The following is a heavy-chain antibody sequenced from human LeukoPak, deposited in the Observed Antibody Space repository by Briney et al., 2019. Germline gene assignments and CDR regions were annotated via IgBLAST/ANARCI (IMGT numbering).Heavy chain of an antibody. J-gene: IGHJ4*02. Sequence: PSETLSLTCTVSGGSISSSSYYWGWIRQPPGKGLEWIGRIYYSGSTYYNPSLKSRVNISVDTSKNQFSLKLSSVTAADTAVYYCARGFYDILSGYLAYFDYWGQGTLVTVSS. CDR3: ARGFYDILSGYLAYFDY. D-gene: IGHD3-9*01. V-gene: IGHV4-39*07. CDR2: IYYSGST. CDR1: GGSISSSSYY.